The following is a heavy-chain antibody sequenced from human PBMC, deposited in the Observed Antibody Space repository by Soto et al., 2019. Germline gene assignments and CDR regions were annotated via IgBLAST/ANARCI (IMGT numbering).Heavy chain of an antibody. CDR3: ARGRYGDTSPYYYYGMDV. V-gene: IGHV4-31*02. CDR1: GGSISSGGYY. CDR2: IYYSGST. Sequence: SETLSLTCTVSGGSISSGGYYWSWIRQHPGKGLEWIGYIYYSGSTYYNPSLKSRVTISVDTSKNQFSLKLSSVTAADTAVYYCARGRYGDTSPYYYYGMDVWGQGTTVTVSS. D-gene: IGHD4-17*01. J-gene: IGHJ6*02.